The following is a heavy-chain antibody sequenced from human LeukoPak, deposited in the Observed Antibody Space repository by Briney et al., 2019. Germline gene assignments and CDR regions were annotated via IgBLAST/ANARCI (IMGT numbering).Heavy chain of an antibody. J-gene: IGHJ3*02. CDR2: IYTSGTI. CDR1: GGSISSYY. D-gene: IGHD2-2*01. V-gene: IGHV4-4*07. CDR3: ARDRDPPAVLDAFDI. Sequence: PSETLSLTCTVSGGSISSYYWSWIRQPAGTAVEWIGRIYTSGTITYNPSLKSRVTMSVDTSKNQFSLKLSSVTAADTAVYYCARDRDPPAVLDAFDIWGQGTMVTVSS.